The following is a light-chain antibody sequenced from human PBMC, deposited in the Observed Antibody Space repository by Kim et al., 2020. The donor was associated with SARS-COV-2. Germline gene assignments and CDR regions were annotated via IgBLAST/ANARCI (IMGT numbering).Light chain of an antibody. CDR1: SLRRYY. Sequence: SSELTQDPAVSVALGQTVKITCHGDSLRRYYASWYQQRPGQAPVLVFYGENRRPSGIPDRFSGSNSGNTTSLTITGAQADDEADYFCHSRDTSGNLWLFGGGTQLTVL. CDR3: HSRDTSGNLWL. CDR2: GEN. V-gene: IGLV3-19*01. J-gene: IGLJ3*02.